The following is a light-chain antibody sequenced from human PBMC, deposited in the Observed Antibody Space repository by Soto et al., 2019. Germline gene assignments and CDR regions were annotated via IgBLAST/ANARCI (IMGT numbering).Light chain of an antibody. CDR3: QQRSNWPFT. CDR2: DAS. V-gene: IGKV3-11*01. J-gene: IGKJ3*01. Sequence: EIVLTQSPATLSLSPGERATLSCRASQSVSSYLAWYQQKPGQAPRLLIYDASNRATGIPARFSGSGSGKDLNLTISSLEPEDFAVYYCQQRSNWPFTFVPGTKVDIK. CDR1: QSVSSY.